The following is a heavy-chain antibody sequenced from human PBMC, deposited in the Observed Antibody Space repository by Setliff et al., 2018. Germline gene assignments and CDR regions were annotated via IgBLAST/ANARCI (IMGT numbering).Heavy chain of an antibody. CDR3: ARAHRYFSDTSGYFYDQGRSAFDV. J-gene: IGHJ3*01. D-gene: IGHD3-22*01. CDR2: INRNGGXI. CDR1: GFTFDDHV. Sequence: LRLSCAASGFTFDDHVMSWVRQAPGKGLEWVSDINRNGGXIXXADXVKGLFTISRDNAKNSLYLQMNSLGAEDTALYYCARAHRYFSDTSGYFYDQGRSAFDVWGQGTMVTVSS. V-gene: IGHV3-20*04.